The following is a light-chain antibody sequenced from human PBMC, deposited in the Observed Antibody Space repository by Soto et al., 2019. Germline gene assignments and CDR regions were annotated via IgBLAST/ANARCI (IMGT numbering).Light chain of an antibody. CDR2: EVT. V-gene: IGLV2-14*01. CDR3: SSKRDSSTLFV. CDR1: SGDIGSSNY. Sequence: QSVLTQPASVSGSLGQSITISCTGTSGDIGSSNYVSWYQHHPGKVPKLLIYEVTNRPSGVSDRFSGSKSGNTASLTISGLQAEDEADYYCSSKRDSSTLFVFGTGTKVTV. J-gene: IGLJ1*01.